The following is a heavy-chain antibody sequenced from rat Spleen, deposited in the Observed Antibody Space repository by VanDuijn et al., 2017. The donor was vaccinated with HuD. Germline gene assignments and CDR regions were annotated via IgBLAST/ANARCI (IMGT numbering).Heavy chain of an antibody. V-gene: IGHV5-25*01. Sequence: EVQLVESGGGLVQPGRSMQLSCAASGFTFTNYDMAWVRQAPTKGLEWVATITSAGSNTYYPDSVKGRFTISRDNAKTSLYLQMDSLRSEDTATYYCARQQPYYFDYWGQGTLVTVSS. CDR2: ITSAGSNT. CDR3: ARQQPYYFDY. D-gene: IGHD1-1*01. J-gene: IGHJ3*01. CDR1: GFTFTNYD.